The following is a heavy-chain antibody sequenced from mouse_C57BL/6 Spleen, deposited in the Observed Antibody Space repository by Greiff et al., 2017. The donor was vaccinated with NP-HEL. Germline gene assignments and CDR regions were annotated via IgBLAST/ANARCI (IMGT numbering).Heavy chain of an antibody. D-gene: IGHD2-5*01. CDR2: IDPSDSET. CDR1: GYTFTSYW. V-gene: IGHV1-52*01. Sequence: QVQLKQPGAELVRPGSSVKLSCKASGYTFTSYWMHWVKQRPIQGLEWIGNIDPSDSETHYNQKFKDKATLTVDKSSSTAYMQLSSLTSEDSAVYYCVRYSKRGNYFDYWGQGTTLTVSS. CDR3: VRYSKRGNYFDY. J-gene: IGHJ2*01.